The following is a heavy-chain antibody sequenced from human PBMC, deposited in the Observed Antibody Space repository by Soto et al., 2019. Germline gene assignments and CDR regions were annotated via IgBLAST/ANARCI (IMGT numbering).Heavy chain of an antibody. J-gene: IGHJ5*02. CDR3: ARDRGDYYGSGSRGFDP. Sequence: QVQLVQSGAEVKKPGSSVKVSCKASGGTFSSYAISWVRQAPGQGLEWMGGIIPIFGTANYAQKFQGRVTITADESTSTAYMELSSLRSEDTAVYYCARDRGDYYGSGSRGFDPWGQGTLVTVSS. V-gene: IGHV1-69*01. D-gene: IGHD3-10*01. CDR2: IIPIFGTA. CDR1: GGTFSSYA.